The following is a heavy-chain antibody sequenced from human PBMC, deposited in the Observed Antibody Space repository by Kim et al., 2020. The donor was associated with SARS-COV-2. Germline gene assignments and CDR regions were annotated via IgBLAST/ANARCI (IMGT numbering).Heavy chain of an antibody. Sequence: GGSLRLSCAASGFTFSSYWMSWVRQAPGKGLEWVANIKQDGSEKYYVDSVKGRFTISRDNAKNSLYLQMNSLRAEDTAVYYCATTQAQYCSGGSCYRLGANRDYYYMDVWGKGTTVTVSS. V-gene: IGHV3-7*01. CDR1: GFTFSSYW. CDR3: ATTQAQYCSGGSCYRLGANRDYYYMDV. D-gene: IGHD2-15*01. J-gene: IGHJ6*03. CDR2: IKQDGSEK.